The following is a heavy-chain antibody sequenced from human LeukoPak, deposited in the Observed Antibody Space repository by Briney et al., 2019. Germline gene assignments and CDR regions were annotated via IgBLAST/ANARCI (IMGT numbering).Heavy chain of an antibody. J-gene: IGHJ4*02. CDR1: GCSITSSSYY. D-gene: IGHD5-18*01. Sequence: SETLSLTCTVSGCSITSSSYYWGWIRQPPGKGLDWIASIYYSGTTYYNPSLKSRVTISVDTSKHQFSLTLSSVTAADTAVYYCARQGYRYGNDDYWGQGTLVTVSS. CDR2: IYYSGTT. V-gene: IGHV4-39*01. CDR3: ARQGYRYGNDDY.